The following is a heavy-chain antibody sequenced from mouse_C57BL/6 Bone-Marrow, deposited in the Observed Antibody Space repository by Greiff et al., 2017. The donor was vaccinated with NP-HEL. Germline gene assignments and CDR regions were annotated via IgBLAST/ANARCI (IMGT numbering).Heavy chain of an antibody. V-gene: IGHV1-7*01. J-gene: IGHJ3*01. CDR1: GYTFTSYW. CDR2: INPSSGYT. CDR3: APYYSNYFPFAY. D-gene: IGHD2-5*01. Sequence: QVQLKESGAELAKPGASVKLSCKASGYTFTSYWMHWVKQRPGQGLEWIGYINPSSGYTKYNQKFKDKATLTADKSSSTAYMQLSSLTYEDSAVYYCAPYYSNYFPFAYWGQGTLVTVSA.